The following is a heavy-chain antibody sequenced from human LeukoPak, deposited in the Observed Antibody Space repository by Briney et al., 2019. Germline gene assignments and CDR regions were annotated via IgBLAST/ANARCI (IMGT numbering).Heavy chain of an antibody. CDR3: AKDLNGTTTDY. V-gene: IGHV3-30*18. Sequence: PGGCLRLSSVQPVFTFSIYGMRAVPEAPGKRGEWVAVISYDGSNKYYAASVKGRFTISRDNYKNTLYLQMNSLRAEATAVYYCAKDLNGTTTDYWGQGTLVTASS. D-gene: IGHD1-7*01. CDR1: VFTFSIYG. J-gene: IGHJ4*02. CDR2: ISYDGSNK.